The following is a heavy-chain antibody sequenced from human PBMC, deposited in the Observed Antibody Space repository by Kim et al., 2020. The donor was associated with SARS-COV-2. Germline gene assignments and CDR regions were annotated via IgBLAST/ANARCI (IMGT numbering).Heavy chain of an antibody. CDR2: ISGGAVTT. Sequence: GGSLRLSCAASGFTFSSYAMSWVRQAPGKGLEWVSSISGGAVTTYYADSVKGRFPISRDNSKNTLSLQMNSLRADDTAVYYCAKGTTSTTYSATNYWGQGTLVTVSS. J-gene: IGHJ4*02. D-gene: IGHD2-2*01. V-gene: IGHV3-23*01. CDR3: AKGTTSTTYSATNY. CDR1: GFTFSSYA.